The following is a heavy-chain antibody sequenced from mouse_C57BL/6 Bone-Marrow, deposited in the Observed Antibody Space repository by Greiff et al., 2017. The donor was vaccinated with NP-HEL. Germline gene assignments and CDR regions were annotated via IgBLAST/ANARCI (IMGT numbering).Heavy chain of an antibody. D-gene: IGHD4-1*01. CDR3: ARREKLGRGFDY. CDR2: ISGGGGNT. V-gene: IGHV5-9*01. J-gene: IGHJ2*01. CDR1: GFTFSSYT. Sequence: EVKLMESGGGLVKPGGSLKLSCAASGFTFSSYTMSWVRQTPEKRLEWVATISGGGGNTYYPDSVKGRFTISRDNAKNTLYLQMSSLRSEDTALYYCARREKLGRGFDYWGQGTTLTVSS.